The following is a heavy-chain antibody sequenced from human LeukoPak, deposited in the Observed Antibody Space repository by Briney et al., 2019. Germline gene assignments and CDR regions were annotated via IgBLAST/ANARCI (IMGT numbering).Heavy chain of an antibody. CDR3: ARAQYSSSWYEYYWFDP. D-gene: IGHD6-13*01. CDR1: GGSITTSSSY. CDR2: IYYSGST. Sequence: SETLSLTCSVSGGSITTSSSYWGWIRQPPGKGLEWIGSIYYSGSTYCNPSLKSRATISVDTSKNQFSLKLSSVTAADTAVYYCARAQYSSSWYEYYWFDPWGQGTLVTVSS. V-gene: IGHV4-39*07. J-gene: IGHJ5*02.